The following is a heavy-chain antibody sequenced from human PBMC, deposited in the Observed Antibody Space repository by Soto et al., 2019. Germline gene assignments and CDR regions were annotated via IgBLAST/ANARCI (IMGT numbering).Heavy chain of an antibody. Sequence: SETLSLTCTVSGGSISSSSYYWGWIRQPPGKGLEWIGSIYYSGSTYYNPSLKSRVTISVDTSKNQFSLKLSSVTAADTAVYYCARQDWNYYYGMDVWGQGTTVTVSS. CDR1: GGSISSSSYY. D-gene: IGHD1-1*01. V-gene: IGHV4-39*01. J-gene: IGHJ6*02. CDR3: ARQDWNYYYGMDV. CDR2: IYYSGST.